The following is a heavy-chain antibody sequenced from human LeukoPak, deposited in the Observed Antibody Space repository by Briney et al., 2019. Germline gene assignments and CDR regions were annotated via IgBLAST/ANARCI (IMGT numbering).Heavy chain of an antibody. V-gene: IGHV4-61*01. D-gene: IGHD2-2*01. CDR1: GGSVSSGSYY. J-gene: IGHJ1*01. CDR3: ARHVGAYCSSTSCSH. Sequence: PSETLSLTCTVSGGSVSSGSYYWSWIRQPPGKGLEWIGYIYYSGSTNYNPSLKSRVTISVDTSKNQFSLKLSSVTAADTAVYYCARHVGAYCSSTSCSHWGQGTLVTVSS. CDR2: IYYSGST.